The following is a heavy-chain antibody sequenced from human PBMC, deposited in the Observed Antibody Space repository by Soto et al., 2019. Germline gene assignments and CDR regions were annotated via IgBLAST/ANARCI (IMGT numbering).Heavy chain of an antibody. V-gene: IGHV3-30*03. Sequence: PGGSLRLSCAASGFTFSSYGMHWVRQAPGKGLEWVAVISYDGSNKYYADSVKGRFTISRDNSKNTLYLQMNSLRAEDTAVYDWATAAAGMSYYYYGMDVWGQGTTVTVSS. D-gene: IGHD6-13*01. J-gene: IGHJ6*02. CDR2: ISYDGSNK. CDR3: ATAAAGMSYYYYGMDV. CDR1: GFTFSSYG.